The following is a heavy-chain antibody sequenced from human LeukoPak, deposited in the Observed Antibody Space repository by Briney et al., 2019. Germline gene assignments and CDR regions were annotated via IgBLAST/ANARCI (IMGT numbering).Heavy chain of an antibody. CDR1: GYSFTNYW. V-gene: IGHV5-51*01. CDR3: ARSFGYYYGSGSLNWFDP. D-gene: IGHD3-10*01. J-gene: IGHJ5*02. CDR2: IYPGDSDT. Sequence: GESLKISCKGFGYSFTNYWVGWVRQMPGKGLEWMGIIYPGDSDTRYSPSFQGQVTISADKSISTAYLQWSSLKASDTAMYYCARSFGYYYGSGSLNWFDPWGQGTLVTVSS.